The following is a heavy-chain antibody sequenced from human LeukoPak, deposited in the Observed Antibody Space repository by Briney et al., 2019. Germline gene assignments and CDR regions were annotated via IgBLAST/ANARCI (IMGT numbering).Heavy chain of an antibody. J-gene: IGHJ5*02. Sequence: PGGSLRLSCAASGFTFSSYGMNWVRPAPGKGLEWISYIDSSSGTIYYAGSVKGRFITYRDNAKDLLHLEMNSLRAEDTAVYYCARAVFMRGHNWIDPWGQGTLVTVSS. CDR2: IDSSSGTI. V-gene: IGHV3-48*01. CDR1: GFTFSSYG. CDR3: ARAVFMRGHNWIDP. D-gene: IGHD3-16*01.